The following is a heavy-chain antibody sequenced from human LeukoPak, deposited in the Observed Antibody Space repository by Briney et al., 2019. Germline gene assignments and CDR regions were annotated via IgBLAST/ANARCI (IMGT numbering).Heavy chain of an antibody. CDR1: GYTFTDYY. Sequence: GASVKVSCKASGYTFTDYYLHWVRQAPEQGLEWMGWINPNSGGTKYAQKFQGRVTMTRDTSSSTAYMELSRLRSDDTAVYYCARVGCTNINCLNWFDPWGQGTLAIVSS. D-gene: IGHD2-8*01. V-gene: IGHV1-2*02. J-gene: IGHJ5*02. CDR3: ARVGCTNINCLNWFDP. CDR2: INPNSGGT.